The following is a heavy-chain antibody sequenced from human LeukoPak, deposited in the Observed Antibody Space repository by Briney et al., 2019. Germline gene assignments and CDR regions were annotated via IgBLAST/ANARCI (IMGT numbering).Heavy chain of an antibody. V-gene: IGHV4-34*01. CDR1: GGSISGYY. CDR3: AIYYGSGSYVDY. J-gene: IGHJ4*02. CDR2: INHSGST. Sequence: PSETLSLTCAVYGGSISGYYWSWIRQPPGKGLEWIGEINHSGSTNYNPSLKSRVTISVDTSKNQFSLKLSSVTAADTAVYYCAIYYGSGSYVDYWGQGTLVTVSS. D-gene: IGHD3-10*01.